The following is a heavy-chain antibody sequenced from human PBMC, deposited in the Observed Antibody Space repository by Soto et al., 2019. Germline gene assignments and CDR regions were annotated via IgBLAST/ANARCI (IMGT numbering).Heavy chain of an antibody. CDR2: VYWNGDK. Sequence: SGPTLGNAPRTPKLACTFSGFPLSTIQVGVRWXRPPPGTAVEWLANVYWNGDKYYSLSLKSRLTISKETSKSQVVLTITNMDPADTATYYCAHLNTRVYYFDYWGQGALVTVSS. J-gene: IGHJ4*02. CDR1: GFPLSTIQVG. V-gene: IGHV2-5*01. CDR3: AHLNTRVYYFDY.